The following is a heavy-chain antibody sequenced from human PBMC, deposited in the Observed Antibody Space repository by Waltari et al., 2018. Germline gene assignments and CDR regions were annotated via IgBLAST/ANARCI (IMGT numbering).Heavy chain of an antibody. CDR1: GGSFSGSY. J-gene: IGHJ4*02. CDR3: ASPAAGTGAALQY. Sequence: QVQLQQWGAGLLTPSETLSLTCAVYGGSFSGSYWRRIRQPPGKGLEWIGEINHSGSTNYNPSLKSRVTISVDTSKNQFSLKLSSVTAADTAVYYCASPAAGTGAALQYWGQGTLVTVST. V-gene: IGHV4-34*01. CDR2: INHSGST. D-gene: IGHD6-13*01.